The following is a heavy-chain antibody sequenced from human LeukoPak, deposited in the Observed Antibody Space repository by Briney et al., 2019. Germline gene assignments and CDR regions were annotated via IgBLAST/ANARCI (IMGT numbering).Heavy chain of an antibody. CDR3: ARLYSYGPFDY. CDR2: IYYSGST. J-gene: IGHJ4*02. Sequence: ASETLSLTCTVSGGSISSSSYYWGWIRQPPGKGLEWIGSIYYSGSTYYNPSLKSRVTISVDTSKNQFSLKLSSVTAADTAVYYCARLYSYGPFDYWGQGTLVTVPS. D-gene: IGHD5-18*01. CDR1: GGSISSSSYY. V-gene: IGHV4-39*01.